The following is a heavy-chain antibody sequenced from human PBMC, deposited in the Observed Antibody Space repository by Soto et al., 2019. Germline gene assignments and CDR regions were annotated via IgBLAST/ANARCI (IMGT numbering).Heavy chain of an antibody. J-gene: IGHJ4*02. CDR1: GFIFSNYW. CDR2: INTDGRET. D-gene: IGHD2-21*01. Sequence: LRVSCAASGFIFSNYWMHWVRQVPGKGLVWVSRINTDGRETNYADSVKGRFTVSRDNAKNTQFLQMNSLRVEDTAVYYCARDGEGYWGQGTLVTVSS. CDR3: ARDGEGY. V-gene: IGHV3-74*01.